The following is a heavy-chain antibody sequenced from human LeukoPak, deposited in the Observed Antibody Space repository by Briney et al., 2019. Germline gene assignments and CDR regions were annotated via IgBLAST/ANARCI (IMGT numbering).Heavy chain of an antibody. J-gene: IGHJ4*02. CDR1: GGSISSYY. D-gene: IGHD4-17*01. CDR3: ARAMNYGDYRFDY. V-gene: IGHV4-59*01. CDR2: IYYSGST. Sequence: SETLSLTCTVPGGSISSYYWSWIRQPPGKGLEWIGYIYYSGSTNYNPSLKSRVTISVDTSKNRFSLKLSSVTAADTAVYYCARAMNYGDYRFDYWGKGTLVTVSS.